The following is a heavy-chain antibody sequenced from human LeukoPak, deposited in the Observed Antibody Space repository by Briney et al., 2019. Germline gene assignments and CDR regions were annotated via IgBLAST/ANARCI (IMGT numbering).Heavy chain of an antibody. V-gene: IGHV1-69*13. D-gene: IGHD3-10*01. CDR2: IIPIFGTA. Sequence: SVKLSCKASGGTFSSYAISWVRQAPGQGLEWMGGIIPIFGTANYAQKFQGRVTITADESTSTAYMELSRLRSEDTAVYYCARESPNYCGSGSRWFDPWGQGTLVTVSS. CDR1: GGTFSSYA. J-gene: IGHJ5*02. CDR3: ARESPNYCGSGSRWFDP.